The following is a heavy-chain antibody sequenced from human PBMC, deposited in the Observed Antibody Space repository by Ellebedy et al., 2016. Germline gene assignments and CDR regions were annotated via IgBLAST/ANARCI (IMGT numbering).Heavy chain of an antibody. J-gene: IGHJ4*02. D-gene: IGHD5-18*01. V-gene: IGHV3-7*02. Sequence: GESLKISCAASGFTFSSYSMNWVRQTPGKGLEWVANIKQDGSEKYYVDSVKGRFTISRDNAKNSLYLQMNSLRAEDTAVYYCARTWIHLWPIDYWGQGSLVTVSS. CDR3: ARTWIHLWPIDY. CDR2: IKQDGSEK. CDR1: GFTFSSYS.